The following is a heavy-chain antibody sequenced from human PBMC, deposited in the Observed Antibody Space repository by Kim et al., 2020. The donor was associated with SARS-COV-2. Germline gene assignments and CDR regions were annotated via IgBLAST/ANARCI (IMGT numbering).Heavy chain of an antibody. D-gene: IGHD3-22*01. Sequence: GGSLRLSCIASGLTFNNAWMSWVRQAPGKGLEWVGRIKTKPEVGTTDYAAPVKGRFIVSRDDSKDILFLQISNLKTEDTAVYYCVVDKYPWDDSQFKDWGQGALVTVSS. CDR2: IKTKPEVGTT. CDR3: VVDKYPWDDSQFKD. V-gene: IGHV3-15*01. J-gene: IGHJ4*02. CDR1: GLTFNNAW.